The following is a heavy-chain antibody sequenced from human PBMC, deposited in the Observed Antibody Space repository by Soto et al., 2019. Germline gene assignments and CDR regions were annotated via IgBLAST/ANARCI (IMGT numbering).Heavy chain of an antibody. J-gene: IGHJ6*02. CDR3: ARRLVGSRNLDHGMDV. Sequence: GGSLRLSCAASGFTFSTFFMRWVRQAPGKGLEWVSSISGSGGNTYYTDSVKGRFTISRDNSKNTLYLQMNSLRDDDTAVYYCARRLVGSRNLDHGMDVWGQGTTVTVSS. CDR1: GFTFSTFF. D-gene: IGHD3-10*01. V-gene: IGHV3-23*01. CDR2: ISGSGGNT.